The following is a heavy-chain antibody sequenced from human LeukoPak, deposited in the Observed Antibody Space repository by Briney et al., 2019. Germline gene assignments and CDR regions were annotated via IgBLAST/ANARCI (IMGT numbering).Heavy chain of an antibody. Sequence: SETLSLTCSVSGVSISGYYWSWIRQPPGQTLEWIGYIYSSGSTNYNPSLQSRVTMSVDTSMNQFSLRLSSVTVADTAVYYCARFTYTTRPSDVWGKGTTVTVSS. CDR2: IYSSGST. CDR3: ARFTYTTRPSDV. D-gene: IGHD3-16*01. J-gene: IGHJ6*04. V-gene: IGHV4-4*09. CDR1: GVSISGYY.